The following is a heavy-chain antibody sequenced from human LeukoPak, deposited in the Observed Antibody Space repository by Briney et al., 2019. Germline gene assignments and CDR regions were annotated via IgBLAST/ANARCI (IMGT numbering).Heavy chain of an antibody. CDR3: ARDRDYYYGSGSYSQPPDY. CDR1: GGTFSSYA. CDR2: IIPIFGTA. Sequence: GSSVKVSCKASGGTFSSYAISWVRQAPGQGLEWMGGIIPIFGTANYAQKLQGRVTMTTDTSTSTAYMELRSLRSDDTAVYYCARDRDYYYGSGSYSQPPDYWGQGTLVTVSS. J-gene: IGHJ4*02. D-gene: IGHD3-10*01. V-gene: IGHV1-69*05.